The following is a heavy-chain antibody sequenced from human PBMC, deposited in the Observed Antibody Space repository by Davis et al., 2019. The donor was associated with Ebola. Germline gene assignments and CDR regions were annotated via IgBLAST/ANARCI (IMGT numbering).Heavy chain of an antibody. CDR2: IVVGSGNT. Sequence: SVKVSCKASGVSFSSSAVQWVRQARGQRLEWIGWIVVGSGNTNYAQEFQERATITRDMSTSTAYMELRSLRSEDTAVYYCAAVTPYYYDSSAYYTHFDHWGQGTLVTVSS. V-gene: IGHV1-58*01. CDR1: GVSFSSSA. J-gene: IGHJ4*02. D-gene: IGHD3-22*01. CDR3: AAVTPYYYDSSAYYTHFDH.